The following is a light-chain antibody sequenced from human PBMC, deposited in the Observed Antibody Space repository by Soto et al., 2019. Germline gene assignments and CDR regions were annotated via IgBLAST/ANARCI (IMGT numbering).Light chain of an antibody. CDR1: SGHNNYI. CDR3: ETWDTNTRV. J-gene: IGLJ3*02. CDR2: LEGSGSY. Sequence: QSVLTQSSSASASLGSSVKLTCTLSSGHNNYIIAWHQQQPGKAPRFLMKLEGSGSYNKGSEVPDRFSGSSSGADRYLTISNLQFEDEADYYCETWDTNTRVFGGGTKLTVL. V-gene: IGLV4-60*02.